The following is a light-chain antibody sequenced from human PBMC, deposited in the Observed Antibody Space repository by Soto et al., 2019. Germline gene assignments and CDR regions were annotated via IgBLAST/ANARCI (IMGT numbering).Light chain of an antibody. Sequence: EIVMTQTPVTLSVSPGERATLSCRASQSVRSNLGWYQQKSGQAPRLLIYGASTRATGAPARFSGSGSGTEFTLTISSLQSEDFAVYYCQQYHNWWTFGQGTKVDIK. J-gene: IGKJ1*01. CDR2: GAS. CDR1: QSVRSN. V-gene: IGKV3-15*01. CDR3: QQYHNWWT.